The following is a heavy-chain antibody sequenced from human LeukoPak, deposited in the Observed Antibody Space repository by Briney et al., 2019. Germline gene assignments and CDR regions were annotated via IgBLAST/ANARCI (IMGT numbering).Heavy chain of an antibody. Sequence: GGSLRLSCAASGFTFSSYAMSWVRQTPGKGLEWVALIWYDGSNEYYADSVKGRFTISRDNFKNTLYLQMNSLRVEDTAIYYCARDSYRGRRGENAFDLWGQGTVVTVSS. D-gene: IGHD3-10*01. CDR1: GFTFSSYA. CDR3: ARDSYRGRRGENAFDL. CDR2: IWYDGSNE. J-gene: IGHJ3*01. V-gene: IGHV3-33*08.